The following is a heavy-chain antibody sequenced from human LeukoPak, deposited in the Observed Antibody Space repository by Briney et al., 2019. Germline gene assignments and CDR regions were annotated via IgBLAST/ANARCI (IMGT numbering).Heavy chain of an antibody. CDR1: GGTFNNYA. D-gene: IGHD3-10*01. Sequence: SVKVSCKASGGTFNNYAINWVRQAPGQGLEWMGRIIPILGVPDYAQRFQGRVTITADISTTTAYVELSSLRSEDTAVYYCARGRYYGSGTYYLDAAYWGQGTLVTVSS. CDR2: IIPILGVP. CDR3: ARGRYYGSGTYYLDAAY. V-gene: IGHV1-69*04. J-gene: IGHJ4*02.